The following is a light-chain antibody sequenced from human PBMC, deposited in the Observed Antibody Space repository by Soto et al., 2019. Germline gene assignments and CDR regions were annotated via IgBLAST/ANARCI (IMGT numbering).Light chain of an antibody. CDR3: QQYGALPR. J-gene: IGKJ5*01. CDR1: QSVTSSY. Sequence: DIVLTQSPGTLSLSPGERATLSCRASQSVTSSYLAWYQHKPGQAPRLLIYGASSRATGIPDRFSGSGSGTDFTLTISRLEPEEFAVYFCQQYGALPRFGQGTRLEIK. CDR2: GAS. V-gene: IGKV3-20*01.